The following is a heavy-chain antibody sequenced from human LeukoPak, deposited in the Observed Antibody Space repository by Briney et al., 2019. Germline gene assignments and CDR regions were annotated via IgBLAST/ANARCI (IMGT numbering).Heavy chain of an antibody. J-gene: IGHJ4*02. V-gene: IGHV3-21*01. CDR3: ARDQYSCGCFDPVAY. CDR1: GFTFSSYS. Sequence: GGSLRLSCAASGFTFSSYSMNWVRQAPGKGLEWVSSISSSSSYIYYADSVKGRFTISRDNAKNSLYLQMNSLRAEDTAVYYCARDQYSCGCFDPVAYWGQEPLVTVSS. D-gene: IGHD6-19*01. CDR2: ISSSSSYI.